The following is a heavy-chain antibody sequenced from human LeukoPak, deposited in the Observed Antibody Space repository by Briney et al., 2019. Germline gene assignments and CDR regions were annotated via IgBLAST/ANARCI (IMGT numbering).Heavy chain of an antibody. CDR1: GGSISSSSYD. D-gene: IGHD5-18*01. CDR2: IYYSGST. V-gene: IGHV4-39*01. CDR3: AYSHEWGYFDY. J-gene: IGHJ4*02. Sequence: SETLSLTCTASGGSISSSSYDWGWIRQPPGKGLEWIGNIYYSGSTYYNPSLESRVTISVDTSKNQFSLKLSSVTAADTAVYYCAYSHEWGYFDYWGQGTLVTVSS.